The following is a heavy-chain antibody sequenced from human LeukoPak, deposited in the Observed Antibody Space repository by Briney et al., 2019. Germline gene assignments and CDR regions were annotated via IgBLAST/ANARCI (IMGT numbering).Heavy chain of an antibody. CDR1: GGSISSGDYY. CDR3: ARGGIAAGTFAY. D-gene: IGHD6-13*01. Sequence: PSQTLSLTCTVSGGSISSGDYYWSWIRQPSGKALEWIGYIYYTGTTNYNPSLKSRVTISVDTSKKQFSLKLNSVTAADTAVYYCARGGIAAGTFAYWGQGTLVTVSS. J-gene: IGHJ4*02. V-gene: IGHV4-61*08. CDR2: IYYTGTT.